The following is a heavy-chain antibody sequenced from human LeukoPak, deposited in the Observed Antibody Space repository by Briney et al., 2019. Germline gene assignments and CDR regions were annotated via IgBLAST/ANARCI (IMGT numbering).Heavy chain of an antibody. J-gene: IGHJ3*02. CDR3: ARVGATSHDAFDI. Sequence: PSETLSLTCAVYGGSFSGYYWSWIRQPPGKGLEWIGEINHSGSTNYNPSLKSRVTTLVDTSKDQFSLKLSSVAAADTAVYYCARVGATSHDAFDIWGQGTMVTVSS. D-gene: IGHD1-26*01. CDR1: GGSFSGYY. V-gene: IGHV4-34*01. CDR2: INHSGST.